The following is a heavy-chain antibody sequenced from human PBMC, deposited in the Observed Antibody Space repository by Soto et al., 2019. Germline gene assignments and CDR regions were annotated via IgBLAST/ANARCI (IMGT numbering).Heavy chain of an antibody. V-gene: IGHV4-4*02. CDR1: SGSISSSNW. CDR2: IYHSGST. Sequence: SETLSLTCTVSSGSISSSNWRSCVRQPPGKGLEWIGEIYHSGSTNYNPSLKSRVTISVDKSKNQFSLKLSSVTAADTAVYYCPRCGYSSGGEAFDIWGQGTMVT. D-gene: IGHD6-19*01. CDR3: PRCGYSSGGEAFDI. J-gene: IGHJ3*02.